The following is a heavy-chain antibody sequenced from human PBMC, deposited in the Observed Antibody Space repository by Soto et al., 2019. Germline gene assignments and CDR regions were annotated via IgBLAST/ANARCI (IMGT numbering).Heavy chain of an antibody. J-gene: IGHJ3*02. CDR3: ARGDGAITMVRGVIITDDAFDI. Sequence: QVQLVESGGGVVQPGRSLRLSCAASGFTFSSYGMHWVRQAPGKGLEWVAVIWYDGSNKYYADSVKGRFTISRDNSKNTLYLQMNSLRAEDTAAYYCARGDGAITMVRGVIITDDAFDIWGQGTMVTVSS. CDR1: GFTFSSYG. D-gene: IGHD3-10*01. CDR2: IWYDGSNK. V-gene: IGHV3-33*01.